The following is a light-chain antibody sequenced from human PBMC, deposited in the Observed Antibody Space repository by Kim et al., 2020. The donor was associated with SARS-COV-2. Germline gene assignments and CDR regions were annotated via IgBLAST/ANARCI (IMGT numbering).Light chain of an antibody. CDR3: QQYGDSRLT. Sequence: EIVLTQSPGTLSLSPGERATLSCRASQSVGSSYLAWYQQKPGQAPRLLIYGASSRATGIPDRFSGSGSGTDFTLTVTRLEPEDFAVYYCQQYGDSRLTFGGGTKVDIK. J-gene: IGKJ4*01. CDR2: GAS. V-gene: IGKV3-20*01. CDR1: QSVGSSY.